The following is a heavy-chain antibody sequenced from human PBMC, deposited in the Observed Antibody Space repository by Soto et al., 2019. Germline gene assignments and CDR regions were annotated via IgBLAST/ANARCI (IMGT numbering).Heavy chain of an antibody. CDR3: ARSPYTIFGVVIMPFDY. CDR2: VIPIFGTA. Sequence: QVQLGQSGAEVKKPGSSVKVSCKASGGTFSSYAISWVRQAPGQGLEWMGGVIPIFGTANYAQKFQGRVTITADESTSTAYMELSRLRSEDTAVYYCARSPYTIFGVVIMPFDYWGQGTLVTVSS. D-gene: IGHD3-3*01. J-gene: IGHJ4*02. V-gene: IGHV1-69*01. CDR1: GGTFSSYA.